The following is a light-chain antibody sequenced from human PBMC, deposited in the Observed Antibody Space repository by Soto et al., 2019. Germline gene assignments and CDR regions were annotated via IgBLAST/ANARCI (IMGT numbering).Light chain of an antibody. Sequence: DIQMTQSPSTLSASIGDRVTITCRASQSISSWLAWYQQKPGKAPNLLIYTASNLESGVPSRFSGSGSGTEFTLTIRSLQPDEFATYYCQHYNSYPLTFGPGTKVDIK. J-gene: IGKJ3*01. CDR1: QSISSW. CDR2: TAS. V-gene: IGKV1-5*03. CDR3: QHYNSYPLT.